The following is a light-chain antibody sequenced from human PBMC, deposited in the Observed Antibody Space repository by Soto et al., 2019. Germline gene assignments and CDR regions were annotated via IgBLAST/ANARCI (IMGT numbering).Light chain of an antibody. CDR3: AAWDDSLNGFV. Sequence: QSVLTQPPSASGTPGQRVTISFSGSSSNIGKSSVHWFQQLPGTAPKLLMHTDSKRPSGVPDRFSDSKSGTSASLAITGLQSEDEADYFCAAWDDSLNGFVFGTGTKVTVL. J-gene: IGLJ1*01. CDR2: TDS. V-gene: IGLV1-44*01. CDR1: SSNIGKSS.